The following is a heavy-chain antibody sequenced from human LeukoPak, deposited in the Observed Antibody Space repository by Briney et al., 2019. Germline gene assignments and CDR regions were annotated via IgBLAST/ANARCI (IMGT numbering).Heavy chain of an antibody. CDR2: NSSGGGSI. Sequence: PGRSPRLFCAASGFTLSSYGMGWVRQAPGKGLEWVSSNSSGGGSIYYAVALKSRFTTSRDNAKNSLYMQMDSLRAEDTAVYYYAGDTTYCGGGCYSLTDNWGQGTLVSVSS. D-gene: IGHD2-21*02. J-gene: IGHJ4*02. CDR1: GFTLSSYG. V-gene: IGHV3-21*01. CDR3: AGDTTYCGGGCYSLTDN.